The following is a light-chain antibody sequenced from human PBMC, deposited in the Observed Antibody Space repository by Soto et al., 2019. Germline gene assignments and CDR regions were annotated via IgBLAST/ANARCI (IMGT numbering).Light chain of an antibody. V-gene: IGLV2-23*03. J-gene: IGLJ2*01. CDR3: FSYAGSSTFVV. Sequence: QSALTQPASVSGSPGQSITISCTGTSSDVGSYNLVSWYQQHPGKAPKLMIYEGSKRPSGVSNRFSGAKSGNTASLTISGLQAEDEADYYGFSYAGSSTFVVFCGGTKLTLL. CDR1: SSDVGSYNL. CDR2: EGS.